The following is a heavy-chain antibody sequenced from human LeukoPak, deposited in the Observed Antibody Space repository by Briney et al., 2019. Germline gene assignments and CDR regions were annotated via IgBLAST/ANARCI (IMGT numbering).Heavy chain of an antibody. CDR3: ARGQGLQEY. D-gene: IGHD4-11*01. CDR2: IRQDGIEK. J-gene: IGHJ4*02. V-gene: IGHV3-7*01. Sequence: PGGSLRLSCEASGFTFSSYWMSWVRQAPGKGLEWVANIRQDGIEKNHVDSVKGRFTISRDNAKNSVYLEMSSLRAEDTAVYYCARGQGLQEYWGQGIVVTVSS. CDR1: GFTFSSYW.